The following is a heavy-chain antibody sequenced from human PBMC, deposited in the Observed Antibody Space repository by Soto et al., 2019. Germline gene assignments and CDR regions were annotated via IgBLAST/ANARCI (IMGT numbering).Heavy chain of an antibody. CDR1: GGTFSSYA. V-gene: IGHV1-69*01. CDR2: IIPIFGTA. D-gene: IGHD5-12*01. Sequence: QVQLVQSGAEVKKPGSSVKVSCKASGGTFSSYAISWVRQAPGQGLEWMGGIIPIFGTANYAQKFQGRVTITADESTSTAYMELSSLRSEETAVYYCASDRNAEGGATIRDDAFDIWGQGTMVTVSS. CDR3: ASDRNAEGGATIRDDAFDI. J-gene: IGHJ3*02.